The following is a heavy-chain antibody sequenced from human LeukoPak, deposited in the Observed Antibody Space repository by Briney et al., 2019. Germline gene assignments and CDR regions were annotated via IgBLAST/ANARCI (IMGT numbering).Heavy chain of an antibody. CDR1: GGTFSSYA. Sequence: SVKVSCKASGGTFSSYAISWVRQAPGQGLEWMGGIIPIFGTANYAQKFQGRVTITADESTSTAYMELSSLRSEDTAVYYCARLRYYDSSGKENVFDIWGQGTMVTVSS. CDR2: IIPIFGTA. CDR3: ARLRYYDSSGKENVFDI. V-gene: IGHV1-69*13. J-gene: IGHJ3*02. D-gene: IGHD3-22*01.